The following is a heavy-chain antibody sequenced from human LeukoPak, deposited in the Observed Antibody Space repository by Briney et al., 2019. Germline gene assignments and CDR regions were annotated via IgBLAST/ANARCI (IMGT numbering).Heavy chain of an antibody. D-gene: IGHD6-25*01. CDR1: GGSVDNYY. V-gene: IGHV4-59*02. J-gene: IGHJ5*01. Sequence: SETLSLTCTVSGGSVDNYYWSWVRQPPGKGLEWIGYIYYSGSTNYNPSLKSRVTISVDTSKNQFSLKMSSVTAADTAVYYCAGGSGWFVYWGQGTLVTVSS. CDR3: AGGSGWFVY. CDR2: IYYSGST.